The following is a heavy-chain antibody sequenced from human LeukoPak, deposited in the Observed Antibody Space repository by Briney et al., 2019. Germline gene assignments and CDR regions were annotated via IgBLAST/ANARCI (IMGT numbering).Heavy chain of an antibody. CDR1: GGSISSSTYY. CDR2: ITYSGST. Sequence: SETLSLTCTVSGGSISSSTYYWAWIRQSPGKGLEWIGSITYSGSTYYNPSLESRVTISVDTSKNQFSLRPISVTAVDTAVYYCARQGVGATDCWGQGTLVTVSS. V-gene: IGHV4-39*01. J-gene: IGHJ4*02. D-gene: IGHD1-26*01. CDR3: ARQGVGATDC.